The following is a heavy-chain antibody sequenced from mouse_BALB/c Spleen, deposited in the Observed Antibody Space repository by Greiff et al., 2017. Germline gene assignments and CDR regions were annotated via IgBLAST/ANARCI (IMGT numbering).Heavy chain of an antibody. Sequence: EVKLMESGGGLVQPGGSLRLSCATSGFTFTDYYMSWVRQPPGKALEWLGFIRNKANGYTTEYSASVKGRFTISRDNSQSILYLQMNTLSAEDSATYYCARDGGLLLGYFDVWGAGTTVTVSS. CDR2: IRNKANGYTT. CDR3: ARDGGLLLGYFDV. D-gene: IGHD1-1*01. J-gene: IGHJ1*01. CDR1: GFTFTDYY. V-gene: IGHV7-3*02.